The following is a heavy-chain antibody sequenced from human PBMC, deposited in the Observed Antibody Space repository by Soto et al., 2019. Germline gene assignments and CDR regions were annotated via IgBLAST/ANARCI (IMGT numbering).Heavy chain of an antibody. CDR1: GYTFSSYD. V-gene: IGHV1-8*01. Sequence: QVQLVQSGAEVKKPGASVKVSCKASGYTFSSYDINWVRQATGQGREWMGWLNPNSGDTGYAQKFQGRVTLTRNTSINTAYIALSSLTSDDTAVYYCSTSGGGWYLYWGQGTLVTVSS. J-gene: IGHJ4*02. D-gene: IGHD6-19*01. CDR2: LNPNSGDT. CDR3: STSGGGWYLY.